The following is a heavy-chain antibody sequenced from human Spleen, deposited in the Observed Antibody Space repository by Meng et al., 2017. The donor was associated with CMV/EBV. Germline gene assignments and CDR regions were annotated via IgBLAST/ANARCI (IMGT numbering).Heavy chain of an antibody. D-gene: IGHD5-12*01. CDR2: INHSGST. CDR1: GGSFSGYY. CDR3: ARTQWLRRFDY. Sequence: GSLRLSCAVYGGSFSGYYWSWIRQPPGKGLEWIGEINHSGSTNYNPSLKSRVTISADTSKNQFSLKLSSVTAADTAVYYCARTQWLRRFDYWGQGTLVTVSS. J-gene: IGHJ4*02. V-gene: IGHV4-34*01.